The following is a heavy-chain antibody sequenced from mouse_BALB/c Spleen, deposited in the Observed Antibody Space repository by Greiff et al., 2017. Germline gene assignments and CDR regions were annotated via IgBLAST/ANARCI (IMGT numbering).Heavy chain of an antibody. CDR2: IWGDGST. J-gene: IGHJ3*01. CDR3: ARARSTMITAFAY. CDR1: GFSLTGYG. D-gene: IGHD2-4*01. V-gene: IGHV2-6-7*01. Sequence: VKLVESGPGLVAPSQSLSITCTVSGFSLTGYGVNWVRQPPGKGLEWLGMIWGDGSTNYNSALKSRLSISKDNTKSQVFLQMNSLQTDDTARYYCARARSTMITAFAYWGQGTLVTVSA.